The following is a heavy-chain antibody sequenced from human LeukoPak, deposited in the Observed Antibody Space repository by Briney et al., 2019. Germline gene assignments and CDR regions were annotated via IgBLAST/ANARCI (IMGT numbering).Heavy chain of an antibody. CDR2: VNDRGTGT. CDR1: GFTFSKYA. D-gene: IGHD5-18*01. CDR3: AKSEGLWFNIGND. Sequence: GGSLRLSCAASGFTFSKYAMSWVRQAPGKGLEWVSTVNDRGTGTYYADSVKGRFTISRDNSKNTLYLQMNSLRAEDTAVYYCAKSEGLWFNIGNDWGQGTLVTVSS. J-gene: IGHJ4*02. V-gene: IGHV3-23*01.